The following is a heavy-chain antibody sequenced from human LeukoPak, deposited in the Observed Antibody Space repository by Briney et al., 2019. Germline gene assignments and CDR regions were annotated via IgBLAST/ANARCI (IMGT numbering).Heavy chain of an antibody. CDR1: GFTFSRFW. CDR2: INQDESRK. CDR3: AKLIRDVTIYDF. D-gene: IGHD3/OR15-3a*01. J-gene: IGHJ2*01. Sequence: GGSLRLSCAASGFTFSRFWMSWVRQAPGKGLEWVASINQDESRKHYSDSVRGRFTISRDNTRNSLFLHMDPLSVDDTAIYYCAKLIRDVTIYDFWGRGALVTVSS. V-gene: IGHV3-7*01.